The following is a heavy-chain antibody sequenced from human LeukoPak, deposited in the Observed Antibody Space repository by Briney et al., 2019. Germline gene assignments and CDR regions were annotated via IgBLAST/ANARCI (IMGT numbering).Heavy chain of an antibody. D-gene: IGHD5-12*01. CDR3: AKEYSGYDFDY. V-gene: IGHV3-23*01. J-gene: IGHJ4*02. CDR2: TRGSGVNS. Sequence: GLLRLSCAASGFTLRSYDMSWVRQAPGKGLEWVAATRGSGVNSYYADSVRGRFTISRDNSQNTLYLQMDSLRAEDTALYYCAKEYSGYDFDYWGQGTLVTVSS. CDR1: GFTLRSYD.